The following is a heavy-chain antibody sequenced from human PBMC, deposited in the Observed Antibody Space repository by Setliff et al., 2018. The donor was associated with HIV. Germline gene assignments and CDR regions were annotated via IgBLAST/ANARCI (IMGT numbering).Heavy chain of an antibody. V-gene: IGHV4-39*02. J-gene: IGHJ4*02. Sequence: PSETLSLTCTVSGDSITSSSYYWGWLRQPPGKGLEWIGSIYYTGSTSYNPSLTSRVSISVDTSKNQFSLKLNSVTAADTAVYFCARESAGGTTDTYPLDYWGEGILVTVSS. CDR1: GDSITSSSYY. CDR2: IYYTGST. CDR3: ARESAGGTTDTYPLDY. D-gene: IGHD4-4*01.